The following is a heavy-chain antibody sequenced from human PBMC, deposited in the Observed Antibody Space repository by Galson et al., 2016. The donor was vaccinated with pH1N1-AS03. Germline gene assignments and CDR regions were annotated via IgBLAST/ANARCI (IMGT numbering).Heavy chain of an antibody. CDR1: GFTFRSYE. CDR3: ARVGVVGPPYGMDV. Sequence: SLRLSCAASGFTFRSYEMNWVRQAPGKGLEWVSYISSSGSTIYYADSVKGRFTLSRDNAKNSLYLQMNSLRAEDTAVYSCARVGVVGPPYGMDVWGQGTTVTVSS. D-gene: IGHD2-15*01. V-gene: IGHV3-48*03. CDR2: ISSSGSTI. J-gene: IGHJ6*02.